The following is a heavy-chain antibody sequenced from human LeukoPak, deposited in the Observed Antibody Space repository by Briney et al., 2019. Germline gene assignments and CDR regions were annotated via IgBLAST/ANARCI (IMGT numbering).Heavy chain of an antibody. D-gene: IGHD1-14*01. J-gene: IGHJ6*02. CDR1: GYTFTSYG. CDR3: GCASRTGYYYYGMDV. Sequence: GASVKVSCKASGYTFTSYGISWVRQAPGQGLEWMGRINPNSGGTNYAQKFQGRVTMTRDTSISTAYMELSRLRSDDTAVYYCGCASRTGYYYYGMDVWGQGTTVTVSS. CDR2: INPNSGGT. V-gene: IGHV1-2*06.